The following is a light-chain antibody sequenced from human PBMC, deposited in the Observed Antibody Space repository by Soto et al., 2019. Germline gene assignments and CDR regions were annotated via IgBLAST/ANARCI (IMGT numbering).Light chain of an antibody. J-gene: IGLJ1*01. CDR3: SSYTTNNTRV. Sequence: QSVLTQPASVSGSPGQSITISCTGTSSDIGGFYYVSWYQHHPGKGPKLMIYEVSYRPSGISDRFSGSKSGNTASLTISGLQPEDDADYYCSSYTTNNTRVFGTGKKVTAL. V-gene: IGLV2-14*01. CDR1: SSDIGGFYY. CDR2: EVS.